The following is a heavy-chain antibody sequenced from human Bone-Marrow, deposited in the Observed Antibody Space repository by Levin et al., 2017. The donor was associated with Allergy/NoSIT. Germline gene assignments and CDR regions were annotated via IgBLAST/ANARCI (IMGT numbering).Heavy chain of an antibody. J-gene: IGHJ4*02. CDR1: GLTISSYW. CDR3: AREIQWDYSFDH. Sequence: GESLKISCAASGLTISSYWMHWVRQAPGKGLVWVSRINSGGSSTNYADSVKGRFTISRDNAKNTLYLQMNSLRAEDTAVYYCAREIQWDYSFDHWGQGTLVTVSS. CDR2: INSGGSST. D-gene: IGHD1-26*01. V-gene: IGHV3-74*01.